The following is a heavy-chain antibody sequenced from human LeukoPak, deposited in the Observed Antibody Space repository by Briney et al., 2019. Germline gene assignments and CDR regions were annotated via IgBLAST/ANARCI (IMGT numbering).Heavy chain of an antibody. CDR2: INSDDKT. J-gene: IGHJ6*02. CDR3: AKDRGYDFSYGLDV. CDR1: GFTFSTYS. Sequence: GGSLRLSCAASGFTFSTYSMSWVRQAPGKGLEWVSLINSDDKTYYADSVKGRFTISRDNSKNMLFLQMNSLTADDTAVFYCAKDRGYDFSYGLDVWGQGTTVTVSS. D-gene: IGHD5-12*01. V-gene: IGHV3-23*01.